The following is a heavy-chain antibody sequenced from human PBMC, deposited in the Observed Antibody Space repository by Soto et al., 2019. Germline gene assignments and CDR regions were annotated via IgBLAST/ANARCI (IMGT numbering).Heavy chain of an antibody. J-gene: IGHJ6*02. CDR2: ITSSGSYT. V-gene: IGHV3-11*05. CDR3: ARELDGLDV. Sequence: ASGCTVPSCYMILIRQAPGKGLEWVSYITSSGSYTKYADPVQGRFTISRDNAKNSLYLQMNSLRAEDTAVYYCARELDGLDVWGQGTTVTVSS. CDR1: GCTVPSCY.